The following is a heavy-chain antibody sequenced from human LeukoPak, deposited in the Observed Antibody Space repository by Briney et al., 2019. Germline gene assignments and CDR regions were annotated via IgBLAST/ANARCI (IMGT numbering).Heavy chain of an antibody. CDR3: ARGGWELLGTRAFDI. Sequence: VASVKVSCKASGYTFTIYGISWVRQAPGHGLEWLGWISAYNGNTNYAQKLQGRVTMTTDTSTSTAYMELRSLRSDDTAVYYCARGGWELLGTRAFDIWGQGTMVTVSS. CDR1: GYTFTIYG. D-gene: IGHD1-26*01. CDR2: ISAYNGNT. V-gene: IGHV1-18*01. J-gene: IGHJ3*02.